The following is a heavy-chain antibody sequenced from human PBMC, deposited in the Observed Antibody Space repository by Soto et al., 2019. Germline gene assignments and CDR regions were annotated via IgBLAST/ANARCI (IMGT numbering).Heavy chain of an antibody. V-gene: IGHV1-2*04. Sequence: ASVKVSCKASGYTFTGYYMHWVRQAPGQGLEWMGWINPNSGGTNYAQKFQGWVTMTRDTSISTAYMELSRLRSDDTAVYYCARVYYDILTGQNPHYYYYGMDVWGQGTTVTVS. J-gene: IGHJ6*02. CDR2: INPNSGGT. CDR3: ARVYYDILTGQNPHYYYYGMDV. D-gene: IGHD3-9*01. CDR1: GYTFTGYY.